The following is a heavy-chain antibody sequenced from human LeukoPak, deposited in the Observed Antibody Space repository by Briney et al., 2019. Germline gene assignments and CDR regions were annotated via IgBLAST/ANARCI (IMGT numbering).Heavy chain of an antibody. CDR1: GFTFSSYG. J-gene: IGHJ2*01. CDR2: ISYDGGNK. V-gene: IGHV3-30*18. CDR3: AKGGHGRGWYFDL. Sequence: PGGSLRLSCAASGFTFSSYGMHWVRQAPGKGLGWVAVISYDGGNKYYADSVKSRFTISRDNSKNTLYLQMNSLRAEDTAVYYCAKGGHGRGWYFDLWGRGTLVTVSS. D-gene: IGHD3-10*01.